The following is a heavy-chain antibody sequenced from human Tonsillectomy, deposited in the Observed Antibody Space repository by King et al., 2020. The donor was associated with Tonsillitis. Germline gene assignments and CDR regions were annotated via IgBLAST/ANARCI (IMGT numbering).Heavy chain of an antibody. D-gene: IGHD5-18*01. V-gene: IGHV4-4*07. CDR3: ARDTAMVSSDYYYYYGMDV. CDR2: IYTSGST. CDR1: GGSISSYY. J-gene: IGHJ6*02. Sequence: LQLQESGPGLVKPSETLSLTCTVSGGSISSYYWSWIRQPAGKGLEWIGRIYTSGSTNYNPSLKSRVTMSVDTSKNPFSLKLSSVTAADTAVYYCARDTAMVSSDYYYYYGMDVWGQGTTVTVSS.